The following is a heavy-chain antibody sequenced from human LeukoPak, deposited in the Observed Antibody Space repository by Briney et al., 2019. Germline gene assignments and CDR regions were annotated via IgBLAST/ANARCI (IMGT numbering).Heavy chain of an antibody. D-gene: IGHD5-18*01. CDR3: AKDFPPHNRGYSYGYVFDY. J-gene: IGHJ4*02. V-gene: IGHV3-23*01. CDR2: ISGSGGST. CDR1: GFTFSSYA. Sequence: PGRSLRLSCAASGFTFSSYAMSWVRQAPGKGLEWVSAISGSGGSTYYADSVKGRFTISRDNSKNTLYLQMNSLRAEDTAVYYCAKDFPPHNRGYSYGYVFDYWGQGTLVTVSS.